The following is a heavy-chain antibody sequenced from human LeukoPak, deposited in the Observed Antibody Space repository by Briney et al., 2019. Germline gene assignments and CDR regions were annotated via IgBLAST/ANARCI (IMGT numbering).Heavy chain of an antibody. J-gene: IGHJ5*02. D-gene: IGHD1-26*01. CDR3: ARELGATYRNWFDP. CDR2: ISAYNGNT. CDR1: GYTFTSYG. V-gene: IGHV1-18*01. Sequence: ASVKVSCKASGYTFTSYGISWVRQAPGQGLEWMGWISAYNGNTNYAQKLQGGVTMTTDTSTSTAYMELRSLRSDDTAVYYCARELGATYRNWFDPWGQGTLVTVSS.